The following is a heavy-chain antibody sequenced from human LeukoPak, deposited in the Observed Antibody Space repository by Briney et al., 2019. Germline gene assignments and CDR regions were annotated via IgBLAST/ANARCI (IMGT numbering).Heavy chain of an antibody. CDR3: TTGVGYGDYVFPAPFDY. CDR2: IKSKTDGGTT. D-gene: IGHD4-17*01. J-gene: IGHJ4*02. CDR1: GFTFSNAW. Sequence: PGGSLRLSCAASGFTFSNAWMNWVRQAPGKGLEWVGRIKSKTDGGTTDYAAPVKGRFTISRDDSKNTLYLQMNSLKTEDTAVYYCTTGVGYGDYVFPAPFDYWGQGTLVTVSS. V-gene: IGHV3-15*07.